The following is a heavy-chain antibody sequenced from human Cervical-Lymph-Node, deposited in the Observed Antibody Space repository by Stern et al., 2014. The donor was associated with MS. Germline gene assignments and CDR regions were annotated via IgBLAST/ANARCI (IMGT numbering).Heavy chain of an antibody. D-gene: IGHD5-24*01. CDR3: ARRGDGYNYYFDF. CDR2: IYPGDSET. Sequence: QLVQYGAEVKRPGESLKISCTGSGYSFTNYWIGWVRQMPGKGLEWMRIIYPGDSETTYSPSFQGRLTFSVDKSINPAYLQWGSLRASDTAMYYCARRGDGYNYYFDFWGQGTLVTVSS. V-gene: IGHV5-51*03. CDR1: GYSFTNYW. J-gene: IGHJ4*02.